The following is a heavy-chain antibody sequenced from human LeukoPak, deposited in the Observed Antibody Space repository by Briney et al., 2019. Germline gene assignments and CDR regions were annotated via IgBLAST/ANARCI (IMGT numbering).Heavy chain of an antibody. V-gene: IGHV3-7*01. CDR1: GFTFSSYW. CDR2: IKQDGREK. Sequence: GGSLTLSCASSGFTFSSYWMSWVRQAPGKGLEWVANIKQDGREKYYVDSVKGRFTISRDNAKNSLYLQMNSLRAEDTAVYYCARDGIAVAGWFDYWGQGTLVTVSS. D-gene: IGHD6-19*01. CDR3: ARDGIAVAGWFDY. J-gene: IGHJ4*02.